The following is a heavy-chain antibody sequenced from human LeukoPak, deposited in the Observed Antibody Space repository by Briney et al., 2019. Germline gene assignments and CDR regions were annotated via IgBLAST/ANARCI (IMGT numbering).Heavy chain of an antibody. J-gene: IGHJ4*02. D-gene: IGHD6-19*01. Sequence: SETLSLTCAVYGGSFSGYYWSWIRQPPGKGLEWIGEINHSGSTNYNPSLKSRVTISVDTSKNQFSLKLSSVTAADTAVYYCARGGKLQTLRIAVAGGDYWGQGTLVTVSS. CDR1: GGSFSGYY. V-gene: IGHV4-34*01. CDR2: INHSGST. CDR3: ARGGKLQTLRIAVAGGDY.